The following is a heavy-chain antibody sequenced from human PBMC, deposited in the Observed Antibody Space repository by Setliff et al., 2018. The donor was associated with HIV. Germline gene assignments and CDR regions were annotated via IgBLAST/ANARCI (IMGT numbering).Heavy chain of an antibody. CDR2: IYYSGST. Sequence: SETLSLTCTVSGGSISSGGYFWSWIRQLPGKGLEWIGYIYYSGSTFYNPSLKSRVSISVDTAKNQFSLKLTSVTAADTAVYYCARVLLRTNAVYGVVSNQFDPWGQGTLVTVSS. V-gene: IGHV4-31*03. D-gene: IGHD2-8*01. J-gene: IGHJ5*02. CDR3: ARVLLRTNAVYGVVSNQFDP. CDR1: GGSISSGGYF.